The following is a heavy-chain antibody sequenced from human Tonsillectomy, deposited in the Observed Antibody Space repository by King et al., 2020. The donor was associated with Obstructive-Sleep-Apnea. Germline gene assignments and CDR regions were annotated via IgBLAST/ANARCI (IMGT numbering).Heavy chain of an antibody. D-gene: IGHD4-17*01. Sequence: VQLVESGGGLVQPGGSLILSCAVSGFTVSSSYMNWVRQAPGKGLEWCSVIYIGGTTYYADSLKGIFTISRDNSKNTLYLQMNSLRAADTAVYYCARGNFPTVTAFYYFDYWGQGTLVTVSS. CDR3: ARGNFPTVTAFYYFDY. CDR2: IYIGGTT. J-gene: IGHJ4*02. CDR1: GFTVSSSY. V-gene: IGHV3-66*01.